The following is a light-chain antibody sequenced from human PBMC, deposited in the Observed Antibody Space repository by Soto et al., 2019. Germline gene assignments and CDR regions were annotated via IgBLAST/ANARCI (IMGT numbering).Light chain of an antibody. CDR2: GAS. CDR1: QSLSRN. J-gene: IGKJ3*01. Sequence: EILMTQSPATLSVSPGERATLSCRASQSLSRNLAWYQQKPGQAPRLLIYGASTRASGIPARFSGSGSGTEFTLTIRCLQSEDFALYYCQHYNDWPPAFTFGPGTKVDL. CDR3: QHYNDWPPAFT. V-gene: IGKV3-15*01.